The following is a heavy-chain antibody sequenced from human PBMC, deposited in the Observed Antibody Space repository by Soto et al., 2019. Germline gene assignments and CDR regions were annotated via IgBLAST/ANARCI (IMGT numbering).Heavy chain of an antibody. D-gene: IGHD3-22*01. CDR1: AFSLRTRGVG. CDR2: IYWDDDK. V-gene: IGHV2-5*02. J-gene: IGHJ5*02. Sequence: QITLKESGPTLVKPTQTLTLTCTFSAFSLRTRGVGVGWIRQPPGKALEWLALIYWDDDKRYNPSVKSRLTITKDTSRNQVGLTMTNMDPVDTGTYYCAHGDASYCDRSGRLGFDPWGQGTLVTVSS. CDR3: AHGDASYCDRSGRLGFDP.